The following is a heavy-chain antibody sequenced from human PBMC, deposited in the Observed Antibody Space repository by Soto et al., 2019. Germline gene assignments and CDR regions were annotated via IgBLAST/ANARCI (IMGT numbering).Heavy chain of an antibody. D-gene: IGHD1-20*01. CDR1: GLTFSNAC. CDR3: ATDTRYNWTHFDY. V-gene: IGHV3-15*01. CDR2: IRSNSAGGTT. Sequence: EVQLVESGGGLIKPGGSRRLCCAASGLTFSNACMNWLRQAPGEGLEWLGRIRSNSAGGTTDYAAPVTGRFTISRDDSKNMIYLQMDSLKTEDTAVYYCATDTRYNWTHFDYWGPGTLVIVSS. J-gene: IGHJ4*02.